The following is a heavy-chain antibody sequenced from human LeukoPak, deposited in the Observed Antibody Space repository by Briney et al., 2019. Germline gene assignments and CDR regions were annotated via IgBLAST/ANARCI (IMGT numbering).Heavy chain of an antibody. CDR1: GFTFSSYE. Sequence: SGGSLRLSCAASGFTFSSYEMNWVRQAPGKGLEWVSYISSSGSTIYYADSVKGRFTISRDNHKNSLSLQMNSLRPEDTALYYCAKDYDVLTGAVDSWGHGTLVTVSS. CDR2: ISSSGSTI. CDR3: AKDYDVLTGAVDS. D-gene: IGHD3-9*01. J-gene: IGHJ5*01. V-gene: IGHV3-48*03.